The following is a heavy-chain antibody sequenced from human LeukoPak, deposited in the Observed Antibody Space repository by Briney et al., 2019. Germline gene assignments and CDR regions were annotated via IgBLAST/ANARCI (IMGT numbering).Heavy chain of an antibody. CDR2: ISWNSGSI. V-gene: IGHV3-9*01. D-gene: IGHD6-19*01. CDR1: GFTFDDYA. CDR3: ARDLALSGWYRPYGMDV. Sequence: PGGSLRLSCAASGFTFDDYAMHWVRHAPGKGLEWVSGISWNSGSIGYADSVKGRFTISRDNAKNSLYLQMNSLRAEDTAVYYCARDLALSGWYRPYGMDVWGQGTTVTVSS. J-gene: IGHJ6*02.